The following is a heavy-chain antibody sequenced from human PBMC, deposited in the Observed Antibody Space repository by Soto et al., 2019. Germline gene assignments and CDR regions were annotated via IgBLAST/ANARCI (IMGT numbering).Heavy chain of an antibody. CDR3: ARDHLLRFLEWSVGSYYYYGMDV. D-gene: IGHD3-3*01. CDR2: ISAYNGNA. V-gene: IGHV1-18*04. J-gene: IGHJ6*02. CDR1: GYTFTSYG. Sequence: ASVKVFCKASGYTFTSYGIRWVRQALGQGLEWMGWISAYNGNANYAQKLQGRVTMTTDTSTSTAYMELRSLRSDDTAVYYCARDHLLRFLEWSVGSYYYYGMDVWGQGTTLTVS.